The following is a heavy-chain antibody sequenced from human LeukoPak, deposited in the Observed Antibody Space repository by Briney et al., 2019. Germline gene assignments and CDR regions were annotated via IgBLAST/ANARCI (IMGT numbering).Heavy chain of an antibody. CDR1: GFSFSSFG. Sequence: GGSLRLSCAASGFSFSSFGMHWVRQAPGKGLEWVAVIWYDASNKYYVDSVKGRFTISRDNSKNTLYLQMNSLRDDDTAVYYCVRGVGVSRFNYLDPWGQGTLVIVSS. CDR2: IWYDASNK. V-gene: IGHV3-33*08. D-gene: IGHD1-7*01. J-gene: IGHJ5*02. CDR3: VRGVGVSRFNYLDP.